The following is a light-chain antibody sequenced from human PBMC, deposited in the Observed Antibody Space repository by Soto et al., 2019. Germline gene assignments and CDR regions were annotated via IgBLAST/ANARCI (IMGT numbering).Light chain of an antibody. CDR3: QQYNNNPLT. CDR1: QSISDW. V-gene: IGKV1-5*03. J-gene: IGKJ4*01. CDR2: KAS. Sequence: DIQMTQSPSTLSASVGDRVTITCRASQSISDWLAWYQQKPGKAPNLLIYKASSLQSGVPSRFSGSGSGTEFTLTISSLQPDDFATYYCQQYNNNPLTFGGGTKVEIK.